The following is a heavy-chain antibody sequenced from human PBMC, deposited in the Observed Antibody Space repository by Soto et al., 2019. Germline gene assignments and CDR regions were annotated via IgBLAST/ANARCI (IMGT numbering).Heavy chain of an antibody. Sequence: ASVKVSCKASGYTFTSYYMHWVRQAPGQGLEWMGIINPSGGSTSYAQKFQGRVTMTRDTSTSTVYMELSSLRSEDTAVYYCARGDVLDSSSPATNNYYYYYGMDVWGQGTTVTVSS. CDR3: ARGDVLDSSSPATNNYYYYYGMDV. D-gene: IGHD6-13*01. V-gene: IGHV1-46*01. CDR2: INPSGGST. CDR1: GYTFTSYY. J-gene: IGHJ6*02.